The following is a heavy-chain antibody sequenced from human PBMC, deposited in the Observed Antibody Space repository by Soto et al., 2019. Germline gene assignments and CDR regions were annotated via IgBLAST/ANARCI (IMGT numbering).Heavy chain of an antibody. CDR2: IYHSGTT. CDR3: VRVYGRSSCFFDS. J-gene: IGHJ4*02. D-gene: IGHD6-6*01. V-gene: IGHV4-38-2*01. Sequence: SETLSLTCGVSGYSLTSGYHWGWIQQPPGKGLEWIGTIYHSGTTYYNPSLMSRVTMSVDTSKNQFSLKVTSATAADTAVYFCVRVYGRSSCFFDSWGRGTLVTVSS. CDR1: GYSLTSGYH.